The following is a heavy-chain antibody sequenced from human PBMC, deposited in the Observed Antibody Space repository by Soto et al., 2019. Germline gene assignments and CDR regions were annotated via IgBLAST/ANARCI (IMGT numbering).Heavy chain of an antibody. CDR3: ARQLTRDYILYYFDY. Sequence: QVQLVQSGAEVKKPGSSVKVSCKASGGTFSSYAINWVRQAPGQGLEWMGGIIPIFGTANYAQKFQGRVTTTADESTSTAYMELSSLRSEDTAVYYCARQLTRDYILYYFDYWIQGTLVTVSS. D-gene: IGHD4-4*01. V-gene: IGHV1-69*12. CDR2: IIPIFGTA. J-gene: IGHJ4*02. CDR1: GGTFSSYA.